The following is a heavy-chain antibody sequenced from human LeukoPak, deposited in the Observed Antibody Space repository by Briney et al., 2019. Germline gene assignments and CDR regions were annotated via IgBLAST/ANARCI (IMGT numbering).Heavy chain of an antibody. D-gene: IGHD2-2*01. CDR1: GGTFDTYA. V-gene: IGHV7-4-1*02. CDR3: ARDPGDDFVVPGDP. Sequence: ASVKVSCKASGGTFDTYALSWVRQAPGQGLEWMGWINTNTGNPTYAQGFTGRIVFSLDTSVSTTYLQISSLKAEDTAVYYCARDPGDDFVVPGDPWGQGTLVTVSS. J-gene: IGHJ5*02. CDR2: INTNTGNP.